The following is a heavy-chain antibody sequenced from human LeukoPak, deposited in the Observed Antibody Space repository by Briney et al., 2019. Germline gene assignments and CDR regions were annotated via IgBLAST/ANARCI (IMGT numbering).Heavy chain of an antibody. Sequence: PGGSLRLSCAASGFAFSNYWMSWVRQAPGKGLDWVANIKEDGSEKYFGDSVKGRFTISRDNAQNSLYLQMNSLRVEDTAVYYCATMYGGGCDYWGQGVLVTVSS. CDR3: ATMYGGGCDY. D-gene: IGHD2-8*01. V-gene: IGHV3-7*01. CDR1: GFAFSNYW. J-gene: IGHJ4*02. CDR2: IKEDGSEK.